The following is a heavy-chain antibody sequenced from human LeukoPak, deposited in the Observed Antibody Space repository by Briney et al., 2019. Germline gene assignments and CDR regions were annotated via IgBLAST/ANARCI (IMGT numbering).Heavy chain of an antibody. Sequence: GGSLRLSCAASGFTVSSNYMSWVRQAPGNGLEWVSVIYSGGSTYYADSVKGRFTISRDNSKNTLYLQMNSLRAEDTAVYYCARDFRSGWYLFDYWGQGTLVTVSS. D-gene: IGHD6-19*01. CDR2: IYSGGST. CDR1: GFTVSSNY. V-gene: IGHV3-66*01. J-gene: IGHJ4*02. CDR3: ARDFRSGWYLFDY.